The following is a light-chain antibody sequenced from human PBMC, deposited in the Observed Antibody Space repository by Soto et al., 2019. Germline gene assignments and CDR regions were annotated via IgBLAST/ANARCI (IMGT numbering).Light chain of an antibody. CDR2: GAS. CDR3: QQYLTSPPLYT. CDR1: QSVNSRY. V-gene: IGKV3-20*01. J-gene: IGKJ2*01. Sequence: EIVLTQSPGTLSLSPGERATLSCRTSQSVNSRYLAWYQQKPGQAPRLLIYGASSRATGIPDRFSGSGSGTDFTLTISRMEPEDYALSYCQQYLTSPPLYTFGQGTKLEIK.